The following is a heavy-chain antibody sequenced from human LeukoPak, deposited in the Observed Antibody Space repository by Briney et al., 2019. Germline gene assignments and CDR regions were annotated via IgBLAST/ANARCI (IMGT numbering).Heavy chain of an antibody. V-gene: IGHV3-48*04. D-gene: IGHD5-18*01. CDR1: GFTFSSYS. CDR2: ISSSSSTI. CDR3: AKDMGTDTAMVYYFDY. J-gene: IGHJ4*02. Sequence: GGSQRLSCAASGFTFSSYSMNWVRQAPGKGLEWVSYISSSSSTIYYADSVKGRFTISRDNAKNSLYLQMNSLRAEDTALYYCAKDMGTDTAMVYYFDYWGQGTLVTVSS.